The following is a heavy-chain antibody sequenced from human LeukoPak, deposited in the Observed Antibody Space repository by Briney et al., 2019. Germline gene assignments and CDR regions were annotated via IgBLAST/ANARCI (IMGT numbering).Heavy chain of an antibody. J-gene: IGHJ4*02. D-gene: IGHD6-13*01. CDR1: GFTFSSYW. CDR2: IKQDGSEK. V-gene: IGHV3-7*01. Sequence: GGSLRLSCAASGFTFSSYWMSWVRQAPGKGLEWVANIKQDGSEKYYVDSVKGRFTISRDNAKNSLYLQMNSLRAEDTAMYYCARDLGSSSWHSFDYWGQGTLVTVSS. CDR3: ARDLGSSSWHSFDY.